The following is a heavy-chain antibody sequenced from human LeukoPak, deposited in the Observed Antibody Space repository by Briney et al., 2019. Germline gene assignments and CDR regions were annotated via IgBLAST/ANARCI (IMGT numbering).Heavy chain of an antibody. D-gene: IGHD3-10*01. J-gene: IGHJ4*02. CDR1: GGTFSSYA. CDR3: ATVGMVRGVTPYYFDY. Sequence: SVKVSCKATGGTFSSYAISWVRQPPGQGLEWMGGIIPIFGTANLAQKFQGRVMITADESTTTAYMELSSLRSEDTAVYKCATVGMVRGVTPYYFDYWGQGTLVTVSS. CDR2: IIPIFGTA. V-gene: IGHV1-69*01.